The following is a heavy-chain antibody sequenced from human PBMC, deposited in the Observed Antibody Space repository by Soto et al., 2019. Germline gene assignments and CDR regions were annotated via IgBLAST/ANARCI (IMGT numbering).Heavy chain of an antibody. Sequence: SLQVSCKASGGTFSSYAISWVRQAPGQGLEWMGGIIPIFGTANYAQKFQGRVTITADESTSTAYMELSSLRSEDTAVYYCARVGPAEGGGDCNQEHLDSWGQGTRVSVAS. D-gene: IGHD2-21*02. J-gene: IGHJ3*02. V-gene: IGHV1-69*13. CDR2: IIPIFGTA. CDR3: ARVGPAEGGGDCNQEHLDS. CDR1: GGTFSSYA.